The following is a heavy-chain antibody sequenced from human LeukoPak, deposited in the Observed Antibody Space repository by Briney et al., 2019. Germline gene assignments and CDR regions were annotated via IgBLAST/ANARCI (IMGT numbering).Heavy chain of an antibody. CDR1: GFTFSSYA. D-gene: IGHD3-22*01. CDR3: AKDPRVVVIAQFDP. V-gene: IGHV3-23*01. Sequence: GGSLRLSCAASGFTFSSYAMSWVRQAPGKGLEWVSAISGSGGSTYYADSVKGRFTISRDNFKNTLYLQMNSLRAEDTAVYYCAKDPRVVVIAQFDPWGQGTLVTVSS. CDR2: ISGSGGST. J-gene: IGHJ5*02.